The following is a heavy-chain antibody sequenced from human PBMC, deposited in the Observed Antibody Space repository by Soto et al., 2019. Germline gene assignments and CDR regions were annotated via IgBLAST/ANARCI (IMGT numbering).Heavy chain of an antibody. V-gene: IGHV3-7*03. CDR1: GFSFSLFW. Sequence: EVQLAESGGGLVQPGGSLRLSCAASGFSFSLFWMSWVRQTPGKGLEWVANINEDGSEKFFADSGKGRFTISRDNAKNSLSLQMNSLTADDTAVYYCARTGWPQSSYYFDYWGQGTLVTVSS. J-gene: IGHJ4*02. CDR2: INEDGSEK. CDR3: ARTGWPQSSYYFDY. D-gene: IGHD3-16*01.